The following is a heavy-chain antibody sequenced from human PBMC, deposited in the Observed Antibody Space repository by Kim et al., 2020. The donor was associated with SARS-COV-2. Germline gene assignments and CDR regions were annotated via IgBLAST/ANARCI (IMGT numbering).Heavy chain of an antibody. Sequence: GGSLRLSCAASGFTFSSYGMHWVRQAPGKGLEWVAVIWYDGSNKYYADSVKGRFTISRDNSKNTLYLQMNSLRAEDTAVYYCAREEEIAEYYFDYWGQGTLVTVSS. CDR1: GFTFSSYG. CDR3: AREEEIAEYYFDY. D-gene: IGHD6-13*01. J-gene: IGHJ4*02. V-gene: IGHV3-33*01. CDR2: IWYDGSNK.